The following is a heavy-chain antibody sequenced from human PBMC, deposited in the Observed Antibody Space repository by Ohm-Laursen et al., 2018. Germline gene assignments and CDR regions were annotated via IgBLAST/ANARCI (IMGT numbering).Heavy chain of an antibody. CDR2: IYHSGST. CDR1: GYSISSGYY. CDR3: ARISSQTLLLKVDWFDP. J-gene: IGHJ5*02. D-gene: IGHD2-15*01. V-gene: IGHV4-38-2*01. Sequence: SDTLSLTCAVSGYSISSGYYWGWIRQPPGKGLEWIGSIYHSGSTYYNPSLKSRVTISVDTSKNQFSLKLSSVTAADTAVYYCARISSQTLLLKVDWFDPWGQGTLVTVSS.